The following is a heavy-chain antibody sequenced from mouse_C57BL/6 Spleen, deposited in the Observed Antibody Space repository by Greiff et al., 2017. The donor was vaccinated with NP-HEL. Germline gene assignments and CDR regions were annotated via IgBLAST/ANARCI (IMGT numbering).Heavy chain of an antibody. CDR3: ARHEKGYDGPFAY. Sequence: QVQLKESGPGLVAPSQSLSITCTVSGFSLTSYGVHWVRQPPGKGLEWLVVIWSDGSTTYNSALKSRLSISKDNSKSQVFLKMNSLQTDDTAMYYWARHEKGYDGPFAYWGQGTLVTVSA. J-gene: IGHJ3*01. CDR2: IWSDGST. CDR1: GFSLTSYG. D-gene: IGHD2-3*01. V-gene: IGHV2-6-1*01.